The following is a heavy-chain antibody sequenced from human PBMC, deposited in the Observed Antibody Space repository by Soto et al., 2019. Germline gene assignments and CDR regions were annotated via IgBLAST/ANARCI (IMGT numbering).Heavy chain of an antibody. J-gene: IGHJ4*02. D-gene: IGHD6-19*01. V-gene: IGHV3-23*01. Sequence: EVQLMESGGGLVQPGGCLRLSCAASGCTFSSYAMSWVRQAPGKGLEWVSAISGSGGSTYYADSVKGRFTISRDNSKNTLYLQMNSLRAEDTAVYYCAKALPPPHSSGTSDFWGQGTLVTVSS. CDR3: AKALPPPHSSGTSDF. CDR2: ISGSGGST. CDR1: GCTFSSYA.